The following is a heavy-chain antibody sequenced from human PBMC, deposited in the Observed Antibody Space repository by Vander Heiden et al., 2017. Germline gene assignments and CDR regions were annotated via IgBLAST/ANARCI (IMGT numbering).Heavy chain of an antibody. CDR2: ISNSGANT. D-gene: IGHD3-3*01. J-gene: IGHJ4*02. Sequence: QVQLLESGGGLVKPGGSLSRSCAAAGFPFRDHYMMWLRQAPEKALEWLSYISNSGANTLDENSVKGRFIISRDNAKNSLFLQMKSLRVDDTAVYYCVRGGVYGVYISDSWGQGTLVTVSS. V-gene: IGHV3-11*01. CDR3: VRGGVYGVYISDS. CDR1: GFPFRDHY.